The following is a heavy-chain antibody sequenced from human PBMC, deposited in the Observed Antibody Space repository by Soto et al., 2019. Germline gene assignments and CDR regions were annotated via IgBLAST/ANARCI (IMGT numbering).Heavy chain of an antibody. CDR2: IWYDGSNK. D-gene: IGHD3-9*01. Sequence: SGGSLRLSCAASGFTFSSYGMHWVRQAPGKGLEWVAVIWYDGSNKYYADSVKGRFTISRDNSKNTLYLQMNSLRAEDTAVYYCARVNDILTGYPYYMDVWGKGTTVTVSS. CDR3: ARVNDILTGYPYYMDV. J-gene: IGHJ6*03. V-gene: IGHV3-33*01. CDR1: GFTFSSYG.